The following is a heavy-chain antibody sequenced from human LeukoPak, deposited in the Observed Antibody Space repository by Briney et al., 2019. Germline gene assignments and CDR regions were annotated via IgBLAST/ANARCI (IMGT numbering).Heavy chain of an antibody. CDR2: MYNSGST. J-gene: IGHJ4*02. CDR1: GGSISGSY. V-gene: IGHV4-59*01. CDR3: ARGIESYGDYGY. Sequence: EPSETLSLTCTVSGGSISGSYWGWIRQPPGKGLEWIAYMYNSGSTNYNPSLKSRVTISIDTSKNQFSLKLSSLTAADTAIYYCARGIESYGDYGYWGQGILVTVSS. D-gene: IGHD4-17*01.